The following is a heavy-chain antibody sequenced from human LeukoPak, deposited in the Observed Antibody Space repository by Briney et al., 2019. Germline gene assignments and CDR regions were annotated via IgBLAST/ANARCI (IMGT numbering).Heavy chain of an antibody. J-gene: IGHJ4*02. Sequence: PGGSLRLSCAASGFTFSSYAMNWVRQAPGKGLEWVSVISGSGDVTYYADSVKGRFTISRDTSKNTLYLQMNSLRAEDTAVYYCARDTAMAFDYWGQGTLVTVSS. CDR3: ARDTAMAFDY. D-gene: IGHD5-18*01. V-gene: IGHV3-23*01. CDR2: ISGSGDVT. CDR1: GFTFSSYA.